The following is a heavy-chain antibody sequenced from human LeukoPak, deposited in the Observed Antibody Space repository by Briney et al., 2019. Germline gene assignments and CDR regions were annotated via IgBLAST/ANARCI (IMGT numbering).Heavy chain of an antibody. CDR2: IKQDGSEK. D-gene: IGHD3-22*01. V-gene: IGHV3-7*01. CDR1: GFPFSTYW. Sequence: PVGSLRLSCAPSGFPFSTYWMSWVGQAPGKGLEWVANIKQDGSEKHYGDSVRGRFTISRDNAKKSLYLQLNSLRAEDTALYFCARDTYDSSDYHFYYMDVWGKGTTVTVSS. CDR3: ARDTYDSSDYHFYYMDV. J-gene: IGHJ6*03.